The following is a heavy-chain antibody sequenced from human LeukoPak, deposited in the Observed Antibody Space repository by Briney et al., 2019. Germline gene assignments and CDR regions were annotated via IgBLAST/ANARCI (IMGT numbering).Heavy chain of an antibody. Sequence: GGSLRLSCAASGFTFSDYNMRWIRQAPGKGLEWVSSISRSGSTKYYADSVKGRFTISRDNAKNSLYLQMNSLRVEDTAVYYCARRIVGPSSGGDYWGQGTPVTVSS. CDR1: GFTFSDYN. V-gene: IGHV3-11*04. CDR3: ARRIVGPSSGGDY. D-gene: IGHD1-26*01. J-gene: IGHJ4*02. CDR2: ISRSGSTK.